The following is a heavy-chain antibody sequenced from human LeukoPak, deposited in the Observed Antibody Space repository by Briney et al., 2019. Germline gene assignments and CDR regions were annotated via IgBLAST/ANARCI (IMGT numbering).Heavy chain of an antibody. CDR3: ARETSITIFGVVTATYDAFDI. V-gene: IGHV4-59*01. D-gene: IGHD3-3*01. Sequence: PSETLSLTCTVSGGSISSYYWSWIRQPPGKGLEWIGYIYYSGRTNYNPSLKSRVTISVDTSKNQFSLKLSSVTAADTAVYYCARETSITIFGVVTATYDAFDIWGQGTMVTVSS. CDR2: IYYSGRT. CDR1: GGSISSYY. J-gene: IGHJ3*02.